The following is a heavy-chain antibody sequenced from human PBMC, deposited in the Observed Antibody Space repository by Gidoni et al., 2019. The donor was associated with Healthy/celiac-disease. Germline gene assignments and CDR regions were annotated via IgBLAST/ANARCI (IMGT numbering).Heavy chain of an antibody. Sequence: QLQLQESGPGLVKPSETLSLTCTVSGGSISSSSYYWGWIRQPPGKGLEWIGSIYYSGSTYYNPSLKSRVTISVDTSKNQFSLELSSVTAADTAVYYCARSPLDYGGNSHYYFDYWGQGTLVTVSS. CDR2: IYYSGST. CDR3: ARSPLDYGGNSHYYFDY. J-gene: IGHJ4*02. D-gene: IGHD4-17*01. V-gene: IGHV4-39*01. CDR1: GGSISSSSYY.